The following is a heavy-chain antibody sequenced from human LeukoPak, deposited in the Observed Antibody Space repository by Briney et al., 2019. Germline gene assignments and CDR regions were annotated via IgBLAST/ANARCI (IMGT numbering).Heavy chain of an antibody. CDR1: GGSISSIGYY. D-gene: IGHD6-13*01. CDR3: ARHLGAYSSSWYNNWFDP. CDR2: IYYSGST. V-gene: IGHV4-39*01. Sequence: SQTLSLTCTVSGGSISSIGYYWGWIRQPPGKGLEWIGSIYYSGSTYYNPSLKSRVTISVDTSKNQFSLKLSSVTAADTAVYYCARHLGAYSSSWYNNWFDPWGQGTLVTVSS. J-gene: IGHJ5*02.